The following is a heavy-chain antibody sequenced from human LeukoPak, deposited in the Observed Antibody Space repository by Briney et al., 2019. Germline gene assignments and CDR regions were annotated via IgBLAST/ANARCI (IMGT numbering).Heavy chain of an antibody. Sequence: PSETLSLTCAVYGGSFSGYYWSWIRQPPGKGLEWIGEINRSGSTNYNPSLKSRVTISVDTSKNQFSLKLSSVTAADTAVYYCARGEKIGGATKYWGQGTLVTVSS. J-gene: IGHJ4*02. V-gene: IGHV4-34*01. CDR2: INRSGST. CDR3: ARGEKIGGATKY. D-gene: IGHD1-26*01. CDR1: GGSFSGYY.